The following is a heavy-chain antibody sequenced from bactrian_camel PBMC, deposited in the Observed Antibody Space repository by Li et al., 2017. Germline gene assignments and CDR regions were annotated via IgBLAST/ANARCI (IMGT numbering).Heavy chain of an antibody. CDR2: INSGGVST. J-gene: IGHJ4*01. CDR3: VRNLVDTAAP. Sequence: DVQLVESGGGLVQPGGSLRLSCAASGFTFSSYAMSWVRQAPGKGLEWVSVINSGGVSTYYADSVKGRFTISRDNAKNTLYLQLNSLKTEDSAVYYCVRNLVDTAAPWGQGTQVTVS. V-gene: IGHV3S31*01. CDR1: GFTFSSYA.